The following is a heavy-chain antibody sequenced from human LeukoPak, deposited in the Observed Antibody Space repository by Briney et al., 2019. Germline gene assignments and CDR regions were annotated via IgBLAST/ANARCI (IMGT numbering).Heavy chain of an antibody. CDR2: VKQDGSDK. Sequence: GGSLRLSCTTSGFNFRHYALTWVRQAPGKGLEWVANVKQDGSDKYYVDSVKGRFTISKDNAKNSLYLQMNSLRGEDTAVYYCVRDFSRTRLERPFDYWGQGTLVTVSS. D-gene: IGHD1-1*01. CDR3: VRDFSRTRLERPFDY. CDR1: GFNFRHYA. V-gene: IGHV3-7*01. J-gene: IGHJ4*02.